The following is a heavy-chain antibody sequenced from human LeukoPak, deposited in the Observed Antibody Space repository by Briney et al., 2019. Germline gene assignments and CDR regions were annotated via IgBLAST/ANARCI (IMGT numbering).Heavy chain of an antibody. CDR3: AKAPSEQPLYGDYVFD. Sequence: GGSLRLSCAASGFTFSGYSMIWVRQAPGKGLEWVSSISTSSSYIYYVDSVKGRFTISRDNSKNTLYLQMNSLRAEDTAVYYCAKAPSEQPLYGDYVFDWGQGTLVTVSS. V-gene: IGHV3-21*01. CDR1: GFTFSGYS. CDR2: ISTSSSYI. D-gene: IGHD4-17*01. J-gene: IGHJ4*02.